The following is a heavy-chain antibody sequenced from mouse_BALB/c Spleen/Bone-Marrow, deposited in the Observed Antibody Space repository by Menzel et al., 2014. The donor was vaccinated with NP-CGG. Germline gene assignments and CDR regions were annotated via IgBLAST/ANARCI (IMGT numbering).Heavy chain of an antibody. CDR1: GFAFSSYD. CDR2: ISSGGGST. CDR3: ARLDYGNYEGGAMDY. J-gene: IGHJ4*01. V-gene: IGHV5-12-1*01. Sequence: EVKLQESGGGLVKPGGSLKLSCAASGFAFSSYDMSWVRQTPEKRLEWVAYISSGGGSTYYPDTVKGRFTISRDNAKNTLYLQMSSLKSEDTAMYYCARLDYGNYEGGAMDYWGQGTSVTVSS. D-gene: IGHD2-1*01.